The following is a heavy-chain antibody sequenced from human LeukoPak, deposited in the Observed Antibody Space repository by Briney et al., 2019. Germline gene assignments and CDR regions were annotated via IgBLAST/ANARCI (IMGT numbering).Heavy chain of an antibody. J-gene: IGHJ6*02. CDR1: EFSFSDYY. CDR2: ISSSSSDT. V-gene: IGHV3-11*05. CDR3: ARGHHGMEV. Sequence: PGGSLRLSCAASEFSFSDYYMSWIRQAPGKGLEWVPYISSSSSDTDYADSVKGRFTISRDNAKNSLFLQMNSLRAEDTAVYYCARGHHGMEVWGRGTTVTVSS.